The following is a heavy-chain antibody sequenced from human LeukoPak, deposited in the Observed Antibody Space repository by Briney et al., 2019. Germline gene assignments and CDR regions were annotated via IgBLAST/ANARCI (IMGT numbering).Heavy chain of an antibody. J-gene: IGHJ5*02. CDR3: ATAVAAGWFDP. CDR2: IKEDGSEK. Sequence: GGSLRLSCAASGFTFSSYWMSWVRRAPGKGLEWVANIKEDGSEKYYVDSVEGRFTISRDNAKNSLYLQMNNLRAEDTALYHCATAVAAGWFDPWGQGTLVTVSS. D-gene: IGHD6-13*01. CDR1: GFTFSSYW. V-gene: IGHV3-7*01.